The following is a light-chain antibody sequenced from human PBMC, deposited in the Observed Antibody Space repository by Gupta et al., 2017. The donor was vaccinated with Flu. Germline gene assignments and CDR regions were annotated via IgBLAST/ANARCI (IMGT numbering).Light chain of an antibody. CDR3: SSYAGTNNLV. CDR2: DVS. Sequence: QSALTQPPTASGSLGQSVTISCTGSSSDVGGYSFVSWYQQHSGKAPKLMIYDVSKRPSGVPVRFSGSRSGNTASLTVSGLQDEDEADYYCSSYAGTNNLVFGGGTRLTVL. V-gene: IGLV2-8*01. J-gene: IGLJ2*01. CDR1: SSDVGGYSF.